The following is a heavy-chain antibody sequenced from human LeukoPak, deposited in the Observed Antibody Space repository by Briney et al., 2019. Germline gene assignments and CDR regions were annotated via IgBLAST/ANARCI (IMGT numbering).Heavy chain of an antibody. J-gene: IGHJ4*02. V-gene: IGHV4-59*08. D-gene: IGHD6-19*01. Sequence: PSETLSLTCTVSGGSISSYYWSWIRQPPGKGLECIGYIYYSGSTNYNPSLESRVTISVDTSKNQISLKLSSVTAADTAVYYCARHKGGWPIDHWGQGTLVTVSS. CDR2: IYYSGST. CDR1: GGSISSYY. CDR3: ARHKGGWPIDH.